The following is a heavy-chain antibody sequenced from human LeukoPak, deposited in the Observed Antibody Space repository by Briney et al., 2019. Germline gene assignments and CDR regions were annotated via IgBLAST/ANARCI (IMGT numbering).Heavy chain of an antibody. CDR1: GFTFDDYA. D-gene: IGHD6-13*01. J-gene: IGHJ4*02. Sequence: GGSLRLSCAASGFTFDDYAMHWVRQAPGKGLEWVSLISWDGGSTYYADSVKGRFTISRDNSKNSLYLQMNSLRAEDTALYYCAKDGGAAASRLFSGLPDYWGQGTLVTVSS. CDR3: AKDGGAAASRLFSGLPDY. CDR2: ISWDGGST. V-gene: IGHV3-43D*03.